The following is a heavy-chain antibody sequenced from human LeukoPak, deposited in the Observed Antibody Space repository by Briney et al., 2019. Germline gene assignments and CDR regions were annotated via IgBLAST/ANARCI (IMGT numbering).Heavy chain of an antibody. J-gene: IGHJ6*03. Sequence: ASVKVSCKASGYTFTGYYMHWVRQAPGQGLEWMGRIDPNSGGTNYAQKFQGRVTMTRDTSISTAYMELSRLRSDDTAVYYCARARAVAGSNYYYYYYMDVWGKGTTVTVSS. CDR2: IDPNSGGT. CDR1: GYTFTGYY. D-gene: IGHD6-19*01. CDR3: ARARAVAGSNYYYYYYMDV. V-gene: IGHV1-2*06.